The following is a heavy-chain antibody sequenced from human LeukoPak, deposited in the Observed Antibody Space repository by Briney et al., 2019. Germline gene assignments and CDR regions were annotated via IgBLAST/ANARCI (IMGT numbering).Heavy chain of an antibody. V-gene: IGHV3-33*01. J-gene: IGHJ4*02. Sequence: GGSLRRSCAASGFTFSSYGMHWVRQAPGKGLEWVAVIWYDGSNKYYADSVKGRFTISGDNSKNTLYLQMNSLRAEDTAVYYCARDGDYYGSGTTTPYYFDYWGQGTLVTVSS. CDR2: IWYDGSNK. CDR3: ARDGDYYGSGTTTPYYFDY. CDR1: GFTFSSYG. D-gene: IGHD3-10*01.